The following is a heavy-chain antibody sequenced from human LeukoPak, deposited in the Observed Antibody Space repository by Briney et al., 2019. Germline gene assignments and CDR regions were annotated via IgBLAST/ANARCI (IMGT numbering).Heavy chain of an antibody. J-gene: IGHJ4*02. D-gene: IGHD3-10*01. CDR1: GYSFTSYW. CDR2: IYPGDSDT. V-gene: IGHV5-51*01. CDR3: ARPQDYYGSGSPIFDY. Sequence: GESLKISCKGSGYSFTSYWIGWVRQMPGKGLEWMGIIYPGDSDTRYSPSFQGQVTISADKSISTAYLQWSSLKASDTAMYYCARPQDYYGSGSPIFDYWGQGTLVTVSS.